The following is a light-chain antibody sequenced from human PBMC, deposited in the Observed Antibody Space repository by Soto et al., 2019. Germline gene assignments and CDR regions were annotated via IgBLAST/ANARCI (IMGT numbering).Light chain of an antibody. CDR2: GAS. CDR3: QQYNNWPS. CDR1: QSVSSN. Sequence: EIVMTQSPATLSVSPGERATPSCRASQSVSSNLAWYQHKPGQAPRLLIYGASTRATGIPARFSGSGSGTEFTLTISSLQSEDFAVYYCQQYNNWPSFGQGTKVDIK. J-gene: IGKJ1*01. V-gene: IGKV3-15*01.